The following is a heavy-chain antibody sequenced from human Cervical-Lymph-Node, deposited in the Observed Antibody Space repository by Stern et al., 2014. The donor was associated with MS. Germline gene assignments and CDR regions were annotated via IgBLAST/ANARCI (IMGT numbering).Heavy chain of an antibody. J-gene: IGHJ6*02. Sequence: QVQLVQSGAEVKTPGASVKVSCKASGYTFTSHYIHWVRQAPGQGLEWMGVINPSDGGTTNAHKFQDRVTMTSDTSTTTAYMEMSSLRSEDTAVYYCSTDSPSGMDVWGQGTTVTVSS. D-gene: IGHD3-22*01. CDR2: INPSDGGT. CDR1: GYTFTSHY. CDR3: STDSPSGMDV. V-gene: IGHV1-46*01.